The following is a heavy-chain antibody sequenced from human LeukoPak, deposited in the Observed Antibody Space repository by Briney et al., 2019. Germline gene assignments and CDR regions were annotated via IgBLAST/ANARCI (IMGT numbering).Heavy chain of an antibody. J-gene: IGHJ3*02. V-gene: IGHV3-21*01. CDR2: ISSSSSYI. CDR1: GFPFSSYS. Sequence: GGSLRLSCAASGFPFSSYSMNWVRQAPGKGLEWVSSISSSSSYIYYADSVKGRFTNSRDKAKNSLYLQMNSLRAEDTAVYYCARERVPAATLDAFDIWGQGTMVTVSS. D-gene: IGHD2-2*01. CDR3: ARERVPAATLDAFDI.